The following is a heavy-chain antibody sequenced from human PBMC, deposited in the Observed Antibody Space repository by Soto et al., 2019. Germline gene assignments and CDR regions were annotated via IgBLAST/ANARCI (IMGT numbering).Heavy chain of an antibody. CDR3: VKEGYMRSDLYGQFDY. D-gene: IGHD6-19*01. J-gene: IGHJ4*02. V-gene: IGHV3-64D*06. CDR1: GFTFNSYA. Sequence: EVQLVESGGTLVQPGGSLRLSCSASGFTFNSYAIHWVRQAPGKGLEFVSAISSYGADRYYADSVKGRFAISRDNSKNTLYLQMSSLRAEDTALYYCVKEGYMRSDLYGQFDYWGQGALVTVSS. CDR2: ISSYGADR.